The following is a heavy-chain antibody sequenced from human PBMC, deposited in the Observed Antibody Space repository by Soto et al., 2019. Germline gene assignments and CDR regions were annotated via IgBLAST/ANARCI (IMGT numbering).Heavy chain of an antibody. CDR1: GLIFSLYG. CDR3: AKDGWCTDTTCYAVYFDY. D-gene: IGHD2-8*02. J-gene: IGHJ4*01. Sequence: PGGSLRLSCAASGLIFSLYGMHWVRQAPGKGLERVALISNDGSTGYYADSVKGRFTVSRDNSKNTVYLQMNSLRAEDTAVYYCAKDGWCTDTTCYAVYFDYWGQGAQVTVSS. CDR2: ISNDGSTG. V-gene: IGHV3-30*18.